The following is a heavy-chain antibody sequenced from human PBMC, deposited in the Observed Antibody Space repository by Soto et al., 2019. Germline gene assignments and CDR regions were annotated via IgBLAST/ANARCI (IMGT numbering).Heavy chain of an antibody. CDR1: GYTFSSYT. CDR2: IIPILGIA. V-gene: IGHV1-69*02. Sequence: SLKVYCKTSGYTFSSYTISCVRHTPGQGLEWMGRIIPILGIANYAQKFQGRVTITRDTSASTAYMELSSLRSEDTAVYYCARSIVVVTALDYWGQGTLVTVSS. D-gene: IGHD2-21*02. CDR3: ARSIVVVTALDY. J-gene: IGHJ4*02.